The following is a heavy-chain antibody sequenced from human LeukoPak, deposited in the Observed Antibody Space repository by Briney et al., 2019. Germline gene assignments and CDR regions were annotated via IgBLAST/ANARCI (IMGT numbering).Heavy chain of an antibody. CDR2: INPNSGGT. J-gene: IGHJ4*02. CDR1: GYTFTGYY. Sequence: ASVKVSCKASGYTFTGYYMHWVRQAPGQGLEWMGRINPNSGGTNYAQKFQGRVTMTRDTSISTAYMELSRLRSDDTAVYYCARDYGAYYYDSSGYSPDYWGQGTLVTVSS. D-gene: IGHD3-22*01. CDR3: ARDYGAYYYDSSGYSPDY. V-gene: IGHV1-2*06.